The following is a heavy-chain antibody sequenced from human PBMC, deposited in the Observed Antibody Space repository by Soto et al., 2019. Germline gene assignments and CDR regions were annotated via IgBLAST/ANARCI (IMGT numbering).Heavy chain of an antibody. CDR1: GFTFSSYA. V-gene: IGHV3-23*01. J-gene: IGHJ3*02. Sequence: PGGSLRLSCAASGFTFSSYAMSWVRQAPGKGLEWVSAISGSGGSTYYADSVKGRFTISRDNSKNTLYLQMNSLRAEDTAVYYCARVLRYFETPSSPYAFDIWGQGTMVS. CDR2: ISGSGGST. D-gene: IGHD3-9*01. CDR3: ARVLRYFETPSSPYAFDI.